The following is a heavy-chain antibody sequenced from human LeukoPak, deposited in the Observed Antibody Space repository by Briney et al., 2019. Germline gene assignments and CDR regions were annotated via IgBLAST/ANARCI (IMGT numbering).Heavy chain of an antibody. D-gene: IGHD4-17*01. J-gene: IGHJ3*02. CDR2: ISSIGST. V-gene: IGHV4-59*11. CDR3: ARDPTTVTKGLDI. Sequence: PSETLSLTCTVSGGSISSHYWSWIRQSPGKGLEWIGYISSIGSTNYNPSLKSRVTISVDTSKNQFSLKLTSVTAAGTAVYFCARDPTTVTKGLDIWGQGTMVTVSS. CDR1: GGSISSHY.